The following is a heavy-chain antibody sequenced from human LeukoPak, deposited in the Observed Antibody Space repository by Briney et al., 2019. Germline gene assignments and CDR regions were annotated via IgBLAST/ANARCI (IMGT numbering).Heavy chain of an antibody. V-gene: IGHV3-30*02. J-gene: IGHJ5*02. CDR3: AKLSSAYSGDYGNWFDP. D-gene: IGHD4-17*01. CDR2: IRYDGSNK. CDR1: GFTFSSYG. Sequence: PGGSLRLSCVASGFTFSSYGMHWVRQAPGKGLEWVTFIRYDGSNKYYADSVKGRFTISRDNAKNTLYLQMNSLRAEDTAVYYCAKLSSAYSGDYGNWFDPWGQGTLVTVSA.